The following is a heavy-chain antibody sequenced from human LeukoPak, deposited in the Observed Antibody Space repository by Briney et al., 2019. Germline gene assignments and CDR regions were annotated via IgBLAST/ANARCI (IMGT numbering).Heavy chain of an antibody. J-gene: IGHJ4*02. V-gene: IGHV4-39*01. CDR1: CDSITSNNFY. CDR3: ARHGILTDHSVRY. D-gene: IGHD3-9*01. Sequence: SETLSLTCSVSCDSITSNNFYWGWFRQPPGKGLECIGTVYHTGITHYNPSLSSRISMSVDTAKNHFSLGLNSVTANETAVYYCARHGILTDHSVRYWGQGILVTVSS. CDR2: VYHTGIT.